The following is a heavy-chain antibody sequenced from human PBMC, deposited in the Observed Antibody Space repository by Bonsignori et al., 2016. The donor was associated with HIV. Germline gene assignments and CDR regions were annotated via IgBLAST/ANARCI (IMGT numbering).Heavy chain of an antibody. J-gene: IGHJ3*02. D-gene: IGHD5-18*01. CDR3: AKDQRSGVIGATAMVFIGDAFDI. V-gene: IGHV3-9*01. Sequence: WIRQPPGKGLEWVSGISWNSGSIGYADSVKGRFTISRDNTKNSLYLQMNSLRAEDTALYYCAKDQRSGVIGATAMVFIGDAFDIWGQGTMVTVSS. CDR2: ISWNSGSI.